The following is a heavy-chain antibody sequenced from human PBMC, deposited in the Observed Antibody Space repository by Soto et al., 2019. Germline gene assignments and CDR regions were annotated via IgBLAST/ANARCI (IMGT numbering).Heavy chain of an antibody. J-gene: IGHJ5*02. Sequence: PSETLSLTCTVSGGSISSYYWSWIRQPPGKGLEWIGYIYYSGSTNYNPSLKSRVTISVDTSKNQFSLKLSSVTAADTAVYYCARDGCSGGSCYSTGDGFDQWGQGTMVTVSS. CDR3: ARDGCSGGSCYSTGDGFDQ. V-gene: IGHV4-59*01. D-gene: IGHD2-15*01. CDR2: IYYSGST. CDR1: GGSISSYY.